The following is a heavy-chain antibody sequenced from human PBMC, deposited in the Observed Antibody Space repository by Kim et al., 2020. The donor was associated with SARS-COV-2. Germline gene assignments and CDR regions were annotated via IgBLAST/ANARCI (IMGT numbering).Heavy chain of an antibody. CDR1: GFTFSSYA. CDR2: ISYDGSNK. J-gene: IGHJ4*02. V-gene: IGHV3-30-3*01. Sequence: GGSLRLSCAASGFTFSSYAMHWVRQAPGKGLEWVAVISYDGSNKYYADSVKGRFTISRDNSKNTLYLQMNSLRAEDTAVYYCARDLGLLSDYWGQGTLVTVSS. D-gene: IGHD3-10*01. CDR3: ARDLGLLSDY.